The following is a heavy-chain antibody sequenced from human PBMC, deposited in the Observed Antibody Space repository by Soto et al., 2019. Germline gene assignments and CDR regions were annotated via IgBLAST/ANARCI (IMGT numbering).Heavy chain of an antibody. CDR3: ARWRGQKLLWFGELYYYYGMDV. J-gene: IGHJ6*02. CDR2: SNHSGST. Sequence: PSETLSLTGAVDGGSYSGYYWSWIRQPPGKGLEWPGESNHSGSTNCNPSLKRRVTISVDTSKHQSSLKLSSVTAAETAVYYCARWRGQKLLWFGELYYYYGMDVWGQGTTVTVSS. D-gene: IGHD3-10*01. V-gene: IGHV4-34*01. CDR1: GGSYSGYY.